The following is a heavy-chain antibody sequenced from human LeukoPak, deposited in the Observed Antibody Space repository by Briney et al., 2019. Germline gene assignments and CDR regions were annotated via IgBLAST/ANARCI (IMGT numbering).Heavy chain of an antibody. D-gene: IGHD3-3*01. V-gene: IGHV5-51*01. CDR3: ARRPSGKYDFWSGYFTGTNPWYYFDY. CDR2: IYPGDSDT. CDR1: RYSFTSYW. J-gene: IGHJ4*02. Sequence: GESLKISCKGSRYSFTSYWIGWVRQMPGKGLEWMGIIYPGDSDTRYSPSFQGQVTISADKSISTAYLQWSSLKASDTAMYYCARRPSGKYDFWSGYFTGTNPWYYFDYWGQGTLVTVSS.